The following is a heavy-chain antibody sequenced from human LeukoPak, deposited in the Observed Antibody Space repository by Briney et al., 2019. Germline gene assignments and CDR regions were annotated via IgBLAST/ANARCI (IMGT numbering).Heavy chain of an antibody. J-gene: IGHJ6*02. CDR3: ARDQWFGESPYGMDV. V-gene: IGHV3-13*01. CDR2: IGTAGDT. CDR1: GFTFSSYD. Sequence: PGGSLGLSCAASGFTFSSYDMHWVRQATGKGLEWVSAIGTAGDTYYPGSVKGRFTISRENAKNSLYLQMNSLRAGDTAVYYCARDQWFGESPYGMDVWGQGTTVTVSS. D-gene: IGHD3-10*01.